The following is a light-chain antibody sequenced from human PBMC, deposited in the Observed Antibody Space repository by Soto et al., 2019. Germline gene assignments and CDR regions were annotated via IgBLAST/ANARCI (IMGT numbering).Light chain of an antibody. CDR1: QNISAY. CDR2: AAS. Sequence: NQIHQDHPSLSASVGVCVTLTRQASQNISAYLDWYQQRPGKAPKLLIYAASSVQSGVPSRFSGSGSGTEFTLTISSLQPDDFATYYCQHCYIYPPWTFGQGTKVDIK. CDR3: QHCYIYPPWT. J-gene: IGKJ1*01. V-gene: IGKV1-39*01.